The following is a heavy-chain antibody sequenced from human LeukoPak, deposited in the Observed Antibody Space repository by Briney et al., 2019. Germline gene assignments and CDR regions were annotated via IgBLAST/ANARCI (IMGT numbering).Heavy chain of an antibody. Sequence: GASVKVSCKASGYTFTTYPIHWVRQAPGQSLEWMGWINTGSGDRKYSQNFQGRVTINRDTSASTVYMELSSLRSEDTAVYYCARDAPEGGSGSYYNPPFDYWGQGTLVTVSS. J-gene: IGHJ4*02. V-gene: IGHV1-3*04. CDR2: INTGSGDR. CDR1: GYTFTTYP. CDR3: ARDAPEGGSGSYYNPPFDY. D-gene: IGHD3-10*01.